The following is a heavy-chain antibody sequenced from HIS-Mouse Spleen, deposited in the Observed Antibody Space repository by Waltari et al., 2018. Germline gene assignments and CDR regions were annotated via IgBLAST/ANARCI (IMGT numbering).Heavy chain of an antibody. CDR3: AKEYSSSHNWFDP. CDR2: ISYDGSNK. Sequence: QVQLVESGGGVVQPGRSLRLSCAASGFPFSSYGMHWVLPAPGKGLEWVAVISYDGSNKYYADSVKGRFTISRDNSKNTLYLQMNSLRAEDTAVYYCAKEYSSSHNWFDPWGQGTLVTVSS. CDR1: GFPFSSYG. D-gene: IGHD6-13*01. J-gene: IGHJ5*02. V-gene: IGHV3-30*18.